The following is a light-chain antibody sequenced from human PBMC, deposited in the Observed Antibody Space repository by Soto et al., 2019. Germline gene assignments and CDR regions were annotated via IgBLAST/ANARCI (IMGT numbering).Light chain of an antibody. CDR3: CSYAGSSTFRVV. J-gene: IGLJ2*01. V-gene: IGLV2-23*03. CDR1: SSDVGSYNL. Sequence: QSALTQPASVSGYPGQSITISCTGTSSDVGSYNLVSWYQQHPGKAPKLMIYEGSKRPSGVSNRFSGSKSGNTASLTISGLQADDEADYYCCSYAGSSTFRVVFGGGTKLTVL. CDR2: EGS.